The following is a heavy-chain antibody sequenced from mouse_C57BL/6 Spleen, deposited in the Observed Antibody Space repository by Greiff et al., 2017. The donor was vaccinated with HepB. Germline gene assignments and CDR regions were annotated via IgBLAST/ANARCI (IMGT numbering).Heavy chain of an antibody. V-gene: IGHV1-80*01. CDR2: IYPGDGDT. CDR1: GYAFSSYW. J-gene: IGHJ4*01. Sequence: VQLKESGAELVKPGASVKISCKASGYAFSSYWMNWVKQRPGKGLEWIGQIYPGDGDTNYNGKFKGKATLTADKSSSTAYMQLSSLTSEDSAVYFCARGGNYYGMNAMDYWGQGTSVTVSS. D-gene: IGHD1-1*01. CDR3: ARGGNYYGMNAMDY.